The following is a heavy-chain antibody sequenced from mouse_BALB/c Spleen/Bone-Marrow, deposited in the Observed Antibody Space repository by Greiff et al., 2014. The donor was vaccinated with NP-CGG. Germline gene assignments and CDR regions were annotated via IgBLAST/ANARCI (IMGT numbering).Heavy chain of an antibody. CDR1: GYAFSSSW. CDR2: IYPGDGDT. D-gene: IGHD1-1*01. CDR3: ARSAYYGSSYGAMDY. J-gene: IGHJ4*01. V-gene: IGHV1-82*01. Sequence: QVQLQQSGPELVKPGASVKISCTGSGYAFSSSWMNWVKQRPGQGLEWIGRIYPGDGDTNSNGRFKGKATLTADRSSNTAYMQLSSLTSVDSAVYSCARSAYYGSSYGAMDYWGQGTSVTVSS.